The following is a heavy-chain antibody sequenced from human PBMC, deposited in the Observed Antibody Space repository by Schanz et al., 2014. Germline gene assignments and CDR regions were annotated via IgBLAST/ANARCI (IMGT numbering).Heavy chain of an antibody. J-gene: IGHJ4*02. V-gene: IGHV3-7*01. CDR1: GFTFSNYW. CDR3: VRDTDYHFDY. CDR2: IKQDGSEK. Sequence: EVQLVESGGGLVQPGGSLRLSCAASGFTFSNYWMSWVRQAPGKGLEWVANIKQDGSEKYYVDSVKGRFTFSRDNAKNSLYLQMNSLRAEDTAVYYCVRDTDYHFDYWGQGTLVTVSS. D-gene: IGHD4-17*01.